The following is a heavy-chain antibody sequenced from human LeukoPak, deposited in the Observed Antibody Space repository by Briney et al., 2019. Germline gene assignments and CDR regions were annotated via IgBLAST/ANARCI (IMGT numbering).Heavy chain of an antibody. CDR2: IKTNTGNP. Sequence: GASVKVSCKASRYTFNDYSINWVRQAPGQGLEWMGWIKTNTGNPTYAQGFTGRFVFSLDTSVSTAYLQISSLKADDSAVYYCARGGPFDYWGQGTLVTVSS. V-gene: IGHV7-4-1*02. CDR3: ARGGPFDY. J-gene: IGHJ4*02. CDR1: RYTFNDYS.